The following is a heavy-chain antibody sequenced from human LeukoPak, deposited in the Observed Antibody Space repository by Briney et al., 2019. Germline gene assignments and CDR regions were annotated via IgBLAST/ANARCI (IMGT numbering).Heavy chain of an antibody. CDR3: ARDMGSGSYLDYYYYGMDV. D-gene: IGHD1-26*01. J-gene: IGHJ6*02. V-gene: IGHV3-30-3*01. CDR2: ISYDGSNK. CDR1: GFTFNTYV. Sequence: QPGGSLRLSCAASGFTFNTYVMTWVRQAPGKGLEWVAVISYDGSNKYYADSVKGRFTISRDNSKNTLYLQMNSLRAEDTAVYYCARDMGSGSYLDYYYYGMDVWGQGTTVTVSS.